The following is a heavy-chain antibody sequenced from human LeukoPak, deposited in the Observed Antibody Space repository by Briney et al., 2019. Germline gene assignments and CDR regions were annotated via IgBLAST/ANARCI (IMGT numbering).Heavy chain of an antibody. V-gene: IGHV3-30*18. CDR3: AKDLTGYDAFDI. Sequence: GGSLRLSCAASGFTFSSYSMNWVRQAPGKGLEWVALISYDGTNKYYGDSVKGRFTISRDNAKNTLYLQMNSLRAEDTAVFYCAKDLTGYDAFDIWGQGTMVTVSS. CDR2: ISYDGTNK. J-gene: IGHJ3*02. CDR1: GFTFSSYS. D-gene: IGHD7-27*01.